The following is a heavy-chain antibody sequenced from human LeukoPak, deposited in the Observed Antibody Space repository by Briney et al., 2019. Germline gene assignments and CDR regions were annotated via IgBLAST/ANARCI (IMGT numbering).Heavy chain of an antibody. CDR2: ISYSGST. Sequence: SETLSLTCTVSGGSISGYYWSWIRQPPGKGLEWIGYISYSGSTSYNPSLKSRVTISVDTSKNQFSLKLSSVTAADTAVYYCARGRGTYDYWGQGTLVTVSS. CDR1: GGSISGYY. V-gene: IGHV4-59*01. J-gene: IGHJ4*02. D-gene: IGHD3-16*01. CDR3: ARGRGTYDY.